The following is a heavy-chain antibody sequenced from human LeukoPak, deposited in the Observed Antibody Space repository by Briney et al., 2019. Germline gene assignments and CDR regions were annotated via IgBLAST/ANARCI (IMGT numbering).Heavy chain of an antibody. CDR3: ARHFAGYQWPYYFDY. D-gene: IGHD6-19*01. CDR1: GGSISSSSYY. V-gene: IGHV4-39*01. Sequence: PSETLSLTCTVSGGSISSSSYYWGWIRQPPGKGLEWIGSIYYSGSTYYNPSLKSRVTISVDTSKNQFSLKLSSVTAADTAVYYCARHFAGYQWPYYFDYWGQGTLVSVSS. CDR2: IYYSGST. J-gene: IGHJ4*02.